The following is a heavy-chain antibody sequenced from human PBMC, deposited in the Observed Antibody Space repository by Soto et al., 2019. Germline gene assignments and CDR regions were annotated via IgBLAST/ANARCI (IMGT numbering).Heavy chain of an antibody. CDR2: IYPSDPDT. CDR3: ARGDSSDYSTATPADY. V-gene: IGHV5-51*01. D-gene: IGHD3-22*01. CDR1: GYSFANYW. Sequence: GESLKISCSGSGYSFANYWIGWVRQMPGKGLEWMGIIYPSDPDTRYSPSFQGQVTISADKSINTAYLQWNSLKASDTAMYFCARGDSSDYSTATPADYWGQGTLVTVSS. J-gene: IGHJ4*02.